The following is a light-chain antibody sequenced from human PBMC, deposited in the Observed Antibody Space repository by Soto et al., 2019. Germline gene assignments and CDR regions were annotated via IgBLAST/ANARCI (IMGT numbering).Light chain of an antibody. Sequence: DIQMTQSPSSLSSSLLDRVTITCRASQGISNYLAWYQQKPGKVPKLLIYAASTLQSGVPSRFSGSGSGTDFTLTISSLQPEDVATYYCQNYNSAPRTFGQGTKVDIK. CDR1: QGISNY. CDR3: QNYNSAPRT. J-gene: IGKJ1*01. V-gene: IGKV1-27*01. CDR2: AAS.